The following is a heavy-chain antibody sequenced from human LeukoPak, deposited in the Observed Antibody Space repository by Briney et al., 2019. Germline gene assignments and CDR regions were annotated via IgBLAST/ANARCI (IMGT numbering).Heavy chain of an antibody. CDR1: GITFHDYA. CDR3: ARVRAVAGTWDAFDI. D-gene: IGHD6-19*01. CDR2: ISWNSGSI. Sequence: GGSLRLSCAASGITFHDYAMHWVRQAPGKGLEWVSGISWNSGSIGYADSVKGRFTISRENAKNCLYLQMNSLRAEDMALYYCARVRAVAGTWDAFDIWGQGTMVTVSS. J-gene: IGHJ3*02. V-gene: IGHV3-9*03.